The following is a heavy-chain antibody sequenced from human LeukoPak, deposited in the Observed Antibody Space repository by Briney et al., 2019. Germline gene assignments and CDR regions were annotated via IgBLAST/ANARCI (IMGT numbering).Heavy chain of an antibody. CDR3: AKLSGIRGTHLVISD. Sequence: GGSLRLSCAASGFTFSSYDMTWVRQAPGRGLEWVSSIRPSGDNTYYGDSVKGRFTISRDNSKNTLYLLMNSLRAEDTAVYFCAKLSGIRGTHLVISDWGQGTLVTVSS. J-gene: IGHJ4*02. D-gene: IGHD3-9*01. V-gene: IGHV3-23*01. CDR2: IRPSGDNT. CDR1: GFTFSSYD.